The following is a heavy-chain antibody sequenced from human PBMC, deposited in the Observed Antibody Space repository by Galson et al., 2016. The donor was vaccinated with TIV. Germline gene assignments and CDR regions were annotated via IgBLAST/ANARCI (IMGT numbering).Heavy chain of an antibody. CDR1: GGIFRSDA. J-gene: IGHJ5*02. D-gene: IGHD3-10*01. CDR3: AGLPGYYGSGDHWFDP. V-gene: IGHV1-69*13. CDR2: IIAIFGTA. Sequence: SVKVSCKASGGIFRSDAISWVRQAPGQGLEWMGRIIAIFGTANYAQKFQGRVTITADESTNTVYLELSSLTSEDTAVYYCAGLPGYYGSGDHWFDPWGQGTLVNVSS.